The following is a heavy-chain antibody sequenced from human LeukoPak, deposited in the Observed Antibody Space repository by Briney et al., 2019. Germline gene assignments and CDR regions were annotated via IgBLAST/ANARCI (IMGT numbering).Heavy chain of an antibody. CDR2: IIPILGIA. CDR1: GGTFSSYG. Sequence: ASVKVSCKASGGTFSSYGITWVRQAPGQGLEWMGRIIPILGIANYAQKFQGRVTITADKSTSTAYMELSSPRSEDTAMYYCASFYCSGGSCYSRSEYFQHWGQGTLVTVSS. CDR3: ASFYCSGGSCYSRSEYFQH. J-gene: IGHJ1*01. V-gene: IGHV1-69*04. D-gene: IGHD2-15*01.